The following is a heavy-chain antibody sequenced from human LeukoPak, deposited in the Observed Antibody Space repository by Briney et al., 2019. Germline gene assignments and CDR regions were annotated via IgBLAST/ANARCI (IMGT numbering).Heavy chain of an antibody. CDR3: AKWFTGPSDY. CDR1: GFTFSSYG. D-gene: IGHD1-14*01. V-gene: IGHV3-30*18. CDR2: ISYDGSNK. J-gene: IGHJ4*02. Sequence: GRSLRLSCAASGFTFSSYGMHWVRQAPGKGLEWVAVISYDGSNKYYADSVKGRFTISRDNSKNTLYLQMNSLRAEDTAVYYCAKWFTGPSDYWGQGTLVTVSS.